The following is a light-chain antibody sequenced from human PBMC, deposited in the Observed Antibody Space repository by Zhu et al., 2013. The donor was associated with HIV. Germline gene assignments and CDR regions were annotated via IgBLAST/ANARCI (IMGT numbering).Light chain of an antibody. Sequence: QSVLTQPPSASETPGQRVTISCSGSSSNIGSNTVNWYQLLPGTAPKLLIYGDNQRPSGVPDRFSGSKSGTSASLAISGLQSEDDSDYYCATWDDSLNGWVFGGGTKLTVL. J-gene: IGLJ3*02. CDR2: GDN. CDR3: ATWDDSLNGWV. V-gene: IGLV1-44*01. CDR1: SSNIGSNT.